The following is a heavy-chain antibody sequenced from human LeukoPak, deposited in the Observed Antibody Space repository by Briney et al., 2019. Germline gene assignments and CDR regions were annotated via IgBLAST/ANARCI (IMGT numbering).Heavy chain of an antibody. J-gene: IGHJ4*02. V-gene: IGHV1-2*02. CDR1: GYTFTSYY. Sequence: VASVKVSCTASGYTFTSYYMHWVRQAPGQGLEWMGWINPNSGGTNYAQKFQGRVTMTRDTSISTAYMELSRLRSDDTAVYYCARGIRIVVVPAAIRFVYWGQGTLVTVSS. CDR3: ARGIRIVVVPAAIRFVY. CDR2: INPNSGGT. D-gene: IGHD2-2*02.